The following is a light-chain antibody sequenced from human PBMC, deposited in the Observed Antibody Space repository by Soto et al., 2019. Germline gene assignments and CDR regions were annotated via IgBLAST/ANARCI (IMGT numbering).Light chain of an antibody. CDR3: QQYHNWPA. CDR1: QSVFSS. V-gene: IGKV3-15*01. Sequence: EIVMTQSPATLSVSPGXRATLSCRASQSVFSSLAWYQQKPGQAPRLLIYGAATRATGIPARFSGSGSGTEFTLTISSLQSEDFAVYYCQQYHNWPAFGQGTKVDIK. J-gene: IGKJ1*01. CDR2: GAA.